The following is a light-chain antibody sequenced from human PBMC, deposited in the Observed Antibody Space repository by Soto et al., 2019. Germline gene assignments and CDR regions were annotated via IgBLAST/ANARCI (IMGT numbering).Light chain of an antibody. CDR1: QSFRGL. CDR2: DAY. J-gene: IGKJ5*01. Sequence: EVVLTPSPVTLSLSPGESSSLYCRASQSFRGLLAWYQQKPGQAPRLLIYDAYNRATGIPPRFSGSGSGTDFTLTISSLEPEDSAVYYCQQRHMWPITFGQGTRLEIK. V-gene: IGKV3-11*01. CDR3: QQRHMWPIT.